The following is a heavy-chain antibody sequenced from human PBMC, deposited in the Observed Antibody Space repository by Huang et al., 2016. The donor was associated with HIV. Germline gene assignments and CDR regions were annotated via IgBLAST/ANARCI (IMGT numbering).Heavy chain of an antibody. D-gene: IGHD1-1*01. V-gene: IGHV1-18*04. J-gene: IGHJ3*02. CDR1: GYAFSDYG. Sequence: QIRLVQSGAEVKKPGASVRVSCQASGYAFSDYGCSWVRQAPGQGPEWVGWISASNGETNYGQRFQGRVTWTTDTSTTTVYMDLRSLRSDDTAVYYCARDPKYHSFPDFRQRRGIEIWGQGTVVTVSS. CDR2: ISASNGET. CDR3: ARDPKYHSFPDFRQRRGIEI.